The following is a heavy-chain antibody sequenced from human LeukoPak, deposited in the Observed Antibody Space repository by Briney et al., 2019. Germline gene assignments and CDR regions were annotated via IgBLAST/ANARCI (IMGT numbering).Heavy chain of an antibody. J-gene: IGHJ6*03. CDR2: IRYDGSNK. Sequence: GGSLRLSCAASGFTFSSYGMHWVRQAPGKGLEWVAFIRYDGSNKYYADSVKGRFTISRDNPKNTLYLQMNSLRAEDTAVYYCAKDPQRAVSPSYYYMDVWGKGTTVTVSS. D-gene: IGHD6-19*01. CDR3: AKDPQRAVSPSYYYMDV. CDR1: GFTFSSYG. V-gene: IGHV3-30*02.